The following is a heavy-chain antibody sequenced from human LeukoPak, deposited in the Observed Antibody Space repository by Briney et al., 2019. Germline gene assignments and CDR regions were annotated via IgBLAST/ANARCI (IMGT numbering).Heavy chain of an antibody. CDR3: ARDDPDDFWSGYYSHFDY. Sequence: ASVKASCKASGYTFTSYGISWVRQAPGQGLEWMGWISAYNGNTNYAQKLQGRVTMTTDTSTSTAYMELRSLRSDDTAVYYCARDDPDDFWSGYYSHFDYWGQGTLVTVSS. CDR2: ISAYNGNT. J-gene: IGHJ4*02. D-gene: IGHD3-3*01. CDR1: GYTFTSYG. V-gene: IGHV1-18*01.